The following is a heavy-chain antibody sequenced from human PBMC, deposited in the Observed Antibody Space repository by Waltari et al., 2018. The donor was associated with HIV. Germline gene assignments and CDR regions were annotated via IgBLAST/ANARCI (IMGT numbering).Heavy chain of an antibody. CDR2: IYYSGST. D-gene: IGHD3-3*01. V-gene: IGHV4-59*01. Sequence: QVQLQESGPGLVKPSETLSLTCTVSGGSISSYYWSWIRQPPGKGLEWIGYIYYSGSTNYNPSLKSRVTISVDTSKNQFSLKLSSVTAADTAVYYCARGEGLITLEAVLYWYFDLWGRGTLVTVSS. CDR1: GGSISSYY. CDR3: ARGEGLITLEAVLYWYFDL. J-gene: IGHJ2*01.